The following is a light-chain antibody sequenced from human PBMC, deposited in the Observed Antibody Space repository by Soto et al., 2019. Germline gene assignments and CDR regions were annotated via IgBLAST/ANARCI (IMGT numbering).Light chain of an antibody. J-gene: IGLJ1*01. V-gene: IGLV1-47*02. CDR2: TNN. CDR3: AAWEGSLSGHT. Sequence: QAVVTQPPSASGTPGQRVTISCSGSSSNIGSNFVYWYQHLPGTAPKLLIYTNNQRTSGVPDRFSGSKSGTSASLAISGLRYEDEAEYYCAAWEGSLSGHTVGTGTKLAAL. CDR1: SSNIGSNF.